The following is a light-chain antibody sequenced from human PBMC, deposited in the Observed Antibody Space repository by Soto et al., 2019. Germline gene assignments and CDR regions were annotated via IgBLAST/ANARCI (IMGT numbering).Light chain of an antibody. CDR2: DVI. CDR3: CSYAATSTLV. J-gene: IGLJ3*02. CDR1: SSDIGHYDY. V-gene: IGLV2-11*01. Sequence: QSVLTQPASVSGSPGQSITISCTGTSSDIGHYDYVSWYQHHPGKAPKLIIYDVIKRPSGVPDRFSGSKSGITASLTISGLQADDEADYYCCSYAATSTLVFGGGTKVTVL.